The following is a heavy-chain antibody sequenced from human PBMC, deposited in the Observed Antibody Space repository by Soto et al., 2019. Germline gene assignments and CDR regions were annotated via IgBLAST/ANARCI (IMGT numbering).Heavy chain of an antibody. J-gene: IGHJ4*02. Sequence: SETLSLTCTVYGGSISGDYWSWIRQPPGKGLEWIGFMYYSGSTNYNPSLKTRVTISVDTSKNQFSLKLSSVAAADTAVYFCARGKSAPVAGNCVFDYWGQGTLLTISS. D-gene: IGHD6-19*01. CDR2: MYYSGST. V-gene: IGHV4-59*01. CDR3: ARGKSAPVAGNCVFDY. CDR1: GGSISGDY.